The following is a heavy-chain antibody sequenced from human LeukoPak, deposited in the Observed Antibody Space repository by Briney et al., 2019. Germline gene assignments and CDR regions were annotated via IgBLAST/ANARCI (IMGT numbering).Heavy chain of an antibody. CDR1: GYTFTGYY. J-gene: IGHJ4*02. CDR3: ASSIAVAGGGFDY. CDR2: INPNSGGT. V-gene: IGHV1-2*02. Sequence: ASVKVSCKASGYTFTGYYMHWVRQAPGQGLEWMGWINPNSGGTNYAQKFQGRVTMTRGTSISTAYMELSRLRSDDTAVYYCASSIAVAGGGFDYWGQGTLVTVSS. D-gene: IGHD6-19*01.